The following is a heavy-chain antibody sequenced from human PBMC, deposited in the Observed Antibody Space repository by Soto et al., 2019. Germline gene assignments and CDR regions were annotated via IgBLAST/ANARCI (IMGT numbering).Heavy chain of an antibody. J-gene: IGHJ5*02. D-gene: IGHD5-18*01. CDR3: ARVYPSDTRYGYVGNNWFDP. CDR1: GYTFTSYY. V-gene: IGHV1-46*03. CDR2: INPSGGST. Sequence: QVQLVQSGAEVKKPGASAKVSCKASGYTFTSYYMHWVRQAPGQGLEWMGIINPSGGSTSYAQKCQGRVTMTRDTSTSTVYMELSSLRSEDTAVYYCARVYPSDTRYGYVGNNWFDPWGQGTLVTVSS.